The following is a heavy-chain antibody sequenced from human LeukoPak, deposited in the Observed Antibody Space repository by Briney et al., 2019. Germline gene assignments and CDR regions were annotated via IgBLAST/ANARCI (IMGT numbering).Heavy chain of an antibody. D-gene: IGHD6-13*01. J-gene: IGHJ5*02. V-gene: IGHV4-39*01. CDR1: GGSIRSSSYY. CDR3: TRGQQLHWFDP. CDR2: IYYTGST. Sequence: PSETLSLTCTVSGGSIRSSSYYWDWIRQPRGKGLEWFGTIYYTGSTYYNPSLKSRVTISVDTSKNQFSLKLSSVTAADTAVYYCTRGQQLHWFDPWGQGTLVTVSS.